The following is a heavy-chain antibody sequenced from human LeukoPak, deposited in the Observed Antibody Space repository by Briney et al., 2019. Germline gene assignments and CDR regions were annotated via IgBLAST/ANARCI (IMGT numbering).Heavy chain of an antibody. CDR2: IKPDGSET. Sequence: GGSLRLSCAASGSTFSGYWMSWVRQAPGKGLNWVASIKPDGSETYYVDSVKGRFTISRDNAKNSLYLQMNSLRAEDTAVYYCARGGSNRFENWGQGTLVTVSS. CDR1: GSTFSGYW. V-gene: IGHV3-7*04. D-gene: IGHD2/OR15-2a*01. CDR3: ARGGSNRFEN. J-gene: IGHJ4*02.